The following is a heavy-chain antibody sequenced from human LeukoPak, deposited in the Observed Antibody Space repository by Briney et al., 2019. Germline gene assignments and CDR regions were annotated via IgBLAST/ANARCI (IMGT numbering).Heavy chain of an antibody. J-gene: IGHJ5*02. CDR3: ARDPDGDWGWFDP. CDR1: GGSISSYY. V-gene: IGHV4-59*01. CDR2: IYYSGST. D-gene: IGHD4-17*01. Sequence: PSETLSLTCTVSGGSISSYYWSWIRQPPGKGLEWIGHIYYSGSTNYNPSLKSRVTISVDTSKNQFSLKLSSVTAADTAVYYCARDPDGDWGWFDPWGQGTLVTVSS.